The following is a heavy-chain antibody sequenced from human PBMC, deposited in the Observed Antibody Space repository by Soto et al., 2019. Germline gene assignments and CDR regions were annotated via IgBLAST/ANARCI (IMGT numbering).Heavy chain of an antibody. CDR1: GFTFSSDW. Sequence: PGGSLRLSCAASGFTFSSDWMHWVRQAPGKGLEWVSRVGVNAGSTYYADSVKGRFTISRDNSKNALYLQMNSLRVDDTAVYYCAKGWTEVDLWGQGTMVTVSS. J-gene: IGHJ3*01. CDR2: VGVNAGST. D-gene: IGHD2-15*01. CDR3: AKGWTEVDL. V-gene: IGHV3-23*01.